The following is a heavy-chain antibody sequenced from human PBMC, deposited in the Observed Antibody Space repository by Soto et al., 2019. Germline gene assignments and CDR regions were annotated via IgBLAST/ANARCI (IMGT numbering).Heavy chain of an antibody. CDR3: ARVDYDFWSGTVPIGMDV. J-gene: IGHJ6*02. D-gene: IGHD3-3*01. CDR1: GYTFTSYA. CDR2: INAGNGNT. Sequence: GASVKVSCKASGYTFTSYAMHWVRQAPGQRLEWMGWINAGNGNTKYSQKFQGRVTITRDTSASTAYMELSSLRSEDTAVYYCARVDYDFWSGTVPIGMDVWGQGTTVTVSS. V-gene: IGHV1-3*01.